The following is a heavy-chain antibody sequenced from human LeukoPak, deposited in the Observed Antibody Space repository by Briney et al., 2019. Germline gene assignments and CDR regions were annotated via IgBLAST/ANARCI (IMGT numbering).Heavy chain of an antibody. CDR2: IYTSGST. J-gene: IGHJ4*02. CDR3: ARAFYDSSGYPPRYFDY. CDR1: GGSISSYY. V-gene: IGHV4-4*08. D-gene: IGHD3-22*01. Sequence: PSETLSLTCTVSGGSISSYYWSWIRQPPGKGLEWIGYIYTSGSTNYNPSLKSRVTMSVDTSKNQFSLKLSSVTAADTAVYYCARAFYDSSGYPPRYFDYWGQGTLVTVSS.